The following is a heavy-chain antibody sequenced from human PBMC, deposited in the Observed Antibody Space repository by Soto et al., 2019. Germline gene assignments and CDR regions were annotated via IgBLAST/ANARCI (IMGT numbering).Heavy chain of an antibody. CDR3: ARQVVDGTGAGAGSFDY. CDR1: GGSISSTSYY. CDR2: FYYSGST. D-gene: IGHD3-10*01. Sequence: QLQLQESGPGLVKPSETLSLTCTVSGGSISSTSYYWVWIRQPPGKGLEWIGSFYYSGSTYYNPSLKIRVAISVDTSENQFSLKLRSVTAADTAVYYCARQVVDGTGAGAGSFDYWGQGTLVTVSS. V-gene: IGHV4-39*01. J-gene: IGHJ4*02.